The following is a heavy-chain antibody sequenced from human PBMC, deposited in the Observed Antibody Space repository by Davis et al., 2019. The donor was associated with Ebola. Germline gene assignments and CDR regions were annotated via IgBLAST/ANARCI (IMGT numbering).Heavy chain of an antibody. CDR1: GFSFSSYA. J-gene: IGHJ3*02. CDR2: ISGSGGST. D-gene: IGHD6-19*01. Sequence: GESLKLSCAASGFSFSSYAMSWVRQAPGTGLEWVSAISGSGGSTYYADPVKGRFTISRDNSKNTLYLQMNSLRAEDTAVYYCAMSTGKTQGSIAVADDAFDIWGQGTMVTVSS. CDR3: AMSTGKTQGSIAVADDAFDI. V-gene: IGHV3-23*01.